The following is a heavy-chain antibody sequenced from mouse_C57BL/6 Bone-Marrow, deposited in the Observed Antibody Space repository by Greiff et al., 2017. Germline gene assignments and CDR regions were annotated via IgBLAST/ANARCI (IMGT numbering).Heavy chain of an antibody. CDR3: ACYECYGSSCAMDY. J-gene: IGHJ4*01. CDR1: GYAFTNYL. D-gene: IGHD1-1*01. CDR2: INPGSGGT. V-gene: IGHV1-54*01. Sequence: VQLQQSGAELVRPGTSVKVSCKASGYAFTNYLIEWVKQRPGQGLEWIGVINPGSGGTNYNAKLKGKATLTADKSSSTAYMQLSSLTSEDSAVYFSACYECYGSSCAMDYWGQGTSVTVSS.